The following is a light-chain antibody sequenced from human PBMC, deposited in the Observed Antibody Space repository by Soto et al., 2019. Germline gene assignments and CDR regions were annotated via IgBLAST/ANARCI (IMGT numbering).Light chain of an antibody. CDR2: EVA. CDR1: SSDVGGYNY. V-gene: IGLV2-14*01. CDR3: SSYTSSITLVV. J-gene: IGLJ2*01. Sequence: QSALTQPASVSGSPGQSITISCTGTSSDVGGYNYVSWYQQHPGKAPKLMIYEVANRPSGVSNRFSGSKSANTASLTISGLQAEDEADYYGSSYTSSITLVVFGGGTKLTVL.